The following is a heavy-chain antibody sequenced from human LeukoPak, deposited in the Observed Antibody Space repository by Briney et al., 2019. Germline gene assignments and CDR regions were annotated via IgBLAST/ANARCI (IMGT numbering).Heavy chain of an antibody. CDR3: ANSGLNRFEY. D-gene: IGHD2-15*01. CDR2: ISGSGGST. Sequence: GGSLTLSWAASGFTFSSYSMSWVRQAPGEGLGWVSSISGSGGSTYYADSVKGRFSISRDNSKNTLYLQVNSLRADDTAVYYCANSGLNRFEYWGQGALVTVSS. CDR1: GFTFSSYS. J-gene: IGHJ4*02. V-gene: IGHV3-23*01.